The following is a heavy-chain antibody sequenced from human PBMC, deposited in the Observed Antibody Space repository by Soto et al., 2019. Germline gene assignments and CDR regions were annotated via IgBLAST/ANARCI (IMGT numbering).Heavy chain of an antibody. J-gene: IGHJ4*02. Sequence: QVQLVESGGGVVQPGMSLRLTCEASGFSFGSHGMHWVRQVPGKGLEWVALISYDGSKKYYADSVKGRFTVSRDNSKNTLDLQMTSLRLDDTAVYYCARGVSGYYVMWGQGPLVTVSS. CDR1: GFSFGSHG. CDR3: ARGVSGYYVM. CDR2: ISYDGSKK. D-gene: IGHD3-22*01. V-gene: IGHV3-30*03.